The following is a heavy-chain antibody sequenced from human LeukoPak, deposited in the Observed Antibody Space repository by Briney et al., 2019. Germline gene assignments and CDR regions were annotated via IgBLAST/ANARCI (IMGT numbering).Heavy chain of an antibody. V-gene: IGHV3-30*18. CDR1: GFTFSSYG. Sequence: GRSLRLSCAASGFTFSSYGMHWVRQAPGKGLEWVAVISYDGSNKYYADSVKGRFTISRDNSKNTLYLQMNSLRAEDTAVYYCAKQAPYSSSWGVDYWGQGTLVTVSS. J-gene: IGHJ4*02. CDR3: AKQAPYSSSWGVDY. CDR2: ISYDGSNK. D-gene: IGHD6-13*01.